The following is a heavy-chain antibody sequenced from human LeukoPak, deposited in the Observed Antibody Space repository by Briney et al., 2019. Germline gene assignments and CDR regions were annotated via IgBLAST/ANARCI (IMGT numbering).Heavy chain of an antibody. CDR2: IRTKDFGGTT. D-gene: IGHD3-10*01. J-gene: IGHJ4*02. Sequence: GGSLRLSCTASVFTFGDYSMSWVRQAPGEGLEYIGFIRTKDFGGTTEYAASVKGRFTISRDDSKSIAYLQIHSLKSEDTAVYYCSRGGLDYYGSGSYRGFDYWGQGTLVTVSS. CDR3: SRGGLDYYGSGSYRGFDY. V-gene: IGHV3-49*04. CDR1: VFTFGDYS.